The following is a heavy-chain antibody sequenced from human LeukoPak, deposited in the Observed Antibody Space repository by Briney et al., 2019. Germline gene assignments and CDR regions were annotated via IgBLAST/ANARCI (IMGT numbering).Heavy chain of an antibody. CDR3: ARGGGDDYYDSSGYLFLGLY. D-gene: IGHD3-22*01. J-gene: IGHJ4*02. CDR1: GFTFSSYA. CDR2: ISYDGSNK. Sequence: GRSLRLSCAASGFTFSSYAMHWVRQAPGKGLEWVAVISYDGSNKYYADSVKGRFTISSDNSKNTPYLQMNSLRAEDTPVYYFARGGGDDYYDSSGYLFLGLYWGQGTLVTVSS. V-gene: IGHV3-30*04.